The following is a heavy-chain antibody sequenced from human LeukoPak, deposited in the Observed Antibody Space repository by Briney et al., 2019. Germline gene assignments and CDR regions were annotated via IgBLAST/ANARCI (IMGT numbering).Heavy chain of an antibody. CDR3: ARGSSGYCSSTSCQYYYYGMDV. J-gene: IGHJ6*02. CDR1: GGSISSYY. V-gene: IGHV4-59*12. CDR2: IYYSGST. Sequence: SETLSLTCTVSGGSISSYYWSWIRQPPGKGLEWIGYIYYSGSTNYNPSLKSRVTISVDTSKNQFSLKLSSVTAADTAVYYCARGSSGYCSSTSCQYYYYGMDVWGQGTTVTVSS. D-gene: IGHD2-2*01.